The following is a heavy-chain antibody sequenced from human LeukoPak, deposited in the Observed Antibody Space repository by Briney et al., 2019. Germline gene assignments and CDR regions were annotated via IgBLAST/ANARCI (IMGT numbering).Heavy chain of an antibody. V-gene: IGHV3-49*03. CDR3: TRDGDYLDDAFDI. D-gene: IGHD4-17*01. CDR2: IRSKAYGGTT. J-gene: IGHJ3*02. Sequence: PGRSLRLSCTASGFTFGDYAMSWFRQAPGKGLEWVGFIRSKAYGGTTEYAASVKGRFTISRDDSKCIAYLQMNSLKTEDTAVYYCTRDGDYLDDAFDIWGQGTMVTVSS. CDR1: GFTFGDYA.